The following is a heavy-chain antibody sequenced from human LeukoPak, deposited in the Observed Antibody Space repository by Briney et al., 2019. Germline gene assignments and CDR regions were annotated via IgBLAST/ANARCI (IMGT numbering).Heavy chain of an antibody. Sequence: SETLSLTCAVYGGSFSGYYWSWIRQPPGKGLEWIGEINHSGSTNYNPSLKSRVTISVDTSKNQFSLKLSSVTAADTAVYYCARGRIAALSFVDYWGQGTLVTVSS. D-gene: IGHD6-6*01. CDR2: INHSGST. CDR1: GGSFSGYY. CDR3: ARGRIAALSFVDY. J-gene: IGHJ4*02. V-gene: IGHV4-34*01.